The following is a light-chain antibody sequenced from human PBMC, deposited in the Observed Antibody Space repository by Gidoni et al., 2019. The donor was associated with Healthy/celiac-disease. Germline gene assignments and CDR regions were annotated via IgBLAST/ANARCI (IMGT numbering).Light chain of an antibody. CDR3: QQYGSSSMYT. Sequence: EIVLTQSPGTLSLSPRERATLSCRASQSVSSSYLAWYQQKPGQAPRLLIYGASSRPTGIPDRFSGSGSGTDFTLTISRLEPEDFAVYYCQQYGSSSMYTFXQXTKLEIK. CDR2: GAS. V-gene: IGKV3-20*01. J-gene: IGKJ2*01. CDR1: QSVSSSY.